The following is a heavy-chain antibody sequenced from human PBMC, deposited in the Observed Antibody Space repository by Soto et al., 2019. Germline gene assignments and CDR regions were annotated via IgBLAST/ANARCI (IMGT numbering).Heavy chain of an antibody. D-gene: IGHD3-3*01. V-gene: IGHV3-33*01. CDR2: IWYDGSKK. CDR3: ARDASYYSLWSGYYPSRNGMDV. J-gene: IGHJ6*02. CDR1: GFTFSSFG. Sequence: QVQVVESGGGVVQPGRSLRLSCAASGFTFSSFGMHWVRQAPGKGLEWVSLIWYDGSKKSYGDSVKGRFTISRDNSRNTVYVQMNSLRADETAVYYCARDASYYSLWSGYYPSRNGMDVWGQGNTVTVSS.